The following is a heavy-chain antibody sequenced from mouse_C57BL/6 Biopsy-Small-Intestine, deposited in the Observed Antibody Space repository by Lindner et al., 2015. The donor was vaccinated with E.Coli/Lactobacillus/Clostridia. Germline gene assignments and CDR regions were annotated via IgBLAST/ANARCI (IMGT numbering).Heavy chain of an antibody. V-gene: IGHV1-85*01. CDR3: ARRPIGWLLYPDY. J-gene: IGHJ2*01. CDR1: GYTFTSYD. D-gene: IGHD2-3*01. Sequence: VQLQESGPELVKPGASVKLSCKASGYTFTSYDINWVKQRPGQGLEWIGWIYPRDGSTKYNEKFKGKATLTVDTSSSTAYMELHSLTSEDSAVYFCARRPIGWLLYPDYWGQGTTLTVSS. CDR2: IYPRDGST.